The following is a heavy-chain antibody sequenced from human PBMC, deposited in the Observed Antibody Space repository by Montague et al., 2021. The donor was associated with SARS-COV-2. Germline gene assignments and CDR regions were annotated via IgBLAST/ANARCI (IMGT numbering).Heavy chain of an antibody. CDR3: ARWDPQTLTLIGLRGKSASDY. D-gene: IGHD4-23*01. CDR1: GGSFSDYY. CDR2: INHSGTT. V-gene: IGHV4-34*01. Sequence: SETLSLTCAVYGGSFSDYYWTWIRQSPGKGLEWIAEINHSGTTNYNFNPSLRSRVTISVDTSKSQFSLKLTSVTAADTGVYYCARWDPQTLTLIGLRGKSASDYWGQRTLVTVSS. J-gene: IGHJ4*02.